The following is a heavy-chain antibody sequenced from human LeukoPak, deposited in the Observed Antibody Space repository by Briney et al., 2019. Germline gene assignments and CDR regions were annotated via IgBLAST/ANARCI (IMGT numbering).Heavy chain of an antibody. Sequence: SETLSLTCAVYGGSFSGYYWSWLRQPPGKGLEWIGEINHSGSTNYNPSLKSRVTISVDTSKNQFSLKLSSVTAADTAVYYCARGDGYSYGYYFDYWGQGTLVTVSS. CDR2: INHSGST. V-gene: IGHV4-34*01. D-gene: IGHD5-18*01. J-gene: IGHJ4*02. CDR1: GGSFSGYY. CDR3: ARGDGYSYGYYFDY.